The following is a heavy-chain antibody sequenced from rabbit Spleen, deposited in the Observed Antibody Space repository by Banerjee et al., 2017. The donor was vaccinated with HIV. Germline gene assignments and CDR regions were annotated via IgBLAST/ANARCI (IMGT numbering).Heavy chain of an antibody. Sequence: QEQLEESGGDLVKPEGSLTLTCTASGFSFSSGYWICWVRQAPGKGLEWIGCIGIGSGSTYYASWAKGRFTTSKTSSTTVTLQMTSLTAADTATYFCARGVAGSVYYNAFDLWGPGTLVTVS. CDR3: ARGVAGSVYYNAFDL. V-gene: IGHV1S45*01. CDR1: GFSFSSGYW. D-gene: IGHD8-1*01. CDR2: IGIGSGST. J-gene: IGHJ4*01.